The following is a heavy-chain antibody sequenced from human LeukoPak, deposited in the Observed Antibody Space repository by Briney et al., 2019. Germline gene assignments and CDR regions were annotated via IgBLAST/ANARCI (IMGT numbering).Heavy chain of an antibody. CDR1: GYTFTSYD. J-gene: IGHJ6*02. CDR3: ARVSPDSSGWSWNYYYYGMDV. Sequence: GASVKVSCKASGYTFTSYDINWVRQATGQGLEWMGWMNPNSGNTGYAQKFQGRVTMTRNTSISTAYMELSSLISEDTAVYYCARVSPDSSGWSWNYYYYGMDVWGQGTTVTVSS. V-gene: IGHV1-8*01. CDR2: MNPNSGNT. D-gene: IGHD6-19*01.